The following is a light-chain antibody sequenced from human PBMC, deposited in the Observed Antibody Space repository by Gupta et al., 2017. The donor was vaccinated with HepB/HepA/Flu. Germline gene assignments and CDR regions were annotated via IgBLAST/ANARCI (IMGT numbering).Light chain of an antibody. CDR2: GAS. J-gene: IGKJ4*01. CDR1: ESITNN. Sequence: EIVVTQSPATLSMSPGERATLSCRASESITNNLVWYQQKPGQSPRLLIYGASTRATGIPARFSGSGSGTEFTLTISSLQSEDAAIYYCQQYKYWPPVLTFGGGTKVEIK. CDR3: QQYKYWPPVLT. V-gene: IGKV3-15*01.